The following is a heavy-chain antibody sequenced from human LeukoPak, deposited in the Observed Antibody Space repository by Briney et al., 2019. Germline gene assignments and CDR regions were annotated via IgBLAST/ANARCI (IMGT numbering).Heavy chain of an antibody. CDR2: INHSGST. J-gene: IGHJ3*02. V-gene: IGHV4-34*01. CDR3: ARHVATMIQNDDAFDI. CDR1: GGSFSGYY. Sequence: SETLSLTCAVYGGSFSGYYWSWIRQPPGKGLEWIGEINHSGSTNYNPSLKSRVTISVDTSKNQFSLKLSSVTAADTAVYYCARHVATMIQNDDAFDIWGQGTMVTVSS. D-gene: IGHD3-22*01.